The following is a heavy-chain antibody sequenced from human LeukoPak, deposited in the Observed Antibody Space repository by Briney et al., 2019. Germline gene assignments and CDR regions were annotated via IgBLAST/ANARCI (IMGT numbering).Heavy chain of an antibody. J-gene: IGHJ4*02. CDR1: GGSISSYY. Sequence: SETLSLTCSVSGGSISSYYWSWIRQPAGKGLEWIGRIYSSGTITYNPSLQSRVTMSVDTSKNEFSLKLSSVTAADTAVYYCASGTSMVRVDYWGQGTLVTVSS. CDR3: ASGTSMVRVDY. D-gene: IGHD3-10*01. V-gene: IGHV4-4*07. CDR2: IYSSGTI.